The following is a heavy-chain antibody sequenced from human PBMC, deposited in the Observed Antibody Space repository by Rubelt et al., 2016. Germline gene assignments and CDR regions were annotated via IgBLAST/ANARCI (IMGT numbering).Heavy chain of an antibody. CDR1: GGSFSGYY. V-gene: IGHV4-34*01. CDR2: INHSGST. CDR3: ASGSSEWLMDAFDI. J-gene: IGHJ3*02. D-gene: IGHD6-19*01. Sequence: QVQLQQWGAGLLKPSETLSLTCAVYGGSFSGYYWSWIRQPPGKGLEWIVEINHSGSTNYNPSLKSRVTISVDTSKNQFSLKRSAVTAADAAVYCCASGSSEWLMDAFDIWGQGTMVTVSS.